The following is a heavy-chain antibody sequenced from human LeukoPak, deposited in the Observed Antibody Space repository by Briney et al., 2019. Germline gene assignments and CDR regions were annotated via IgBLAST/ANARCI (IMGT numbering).Heavy chain of an antibody. Sequence: GGSLRLSCAASGFTFSSYWMTWVRQAPGKGLEWVANIKQDESEKYHVDSVKGRFTISRDNAKNSLYLQMNSLRVEDTAVYYCASAAATHQWAIDIWGQGTMVTVSS. CDR3: ASAAATHQWAIDI. CDR2: IKQDESEK. V-gene: IGHV3-7*01. D-gene: IGHD6-13*01. CDR1: GFTFSSYW. J-gene: IGHJ3*02.